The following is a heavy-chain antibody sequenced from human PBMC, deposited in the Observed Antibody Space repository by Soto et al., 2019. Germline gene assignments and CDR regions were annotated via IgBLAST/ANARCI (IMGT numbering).Heavy chain of an antibody. V-gene: IGHV5-10-1*01. CDR1: GYSFTSYW. D-gene: IGHD5-12*01. CDR3: ARVGYSGYEETYYYCGLDV. CDR2: IDPTDSYT. Sequence: GESLKISCKGSGYSFTSYWISWVRQMPGKGLEWMGRIDPTDSYTNYSPSFQGHVAISADNSISTAYLQWSSLKASDTAMYYCARVGYSGYEETYYYCGLDVWGQGTTVTVSS. J-gene: IGHJ6*02.